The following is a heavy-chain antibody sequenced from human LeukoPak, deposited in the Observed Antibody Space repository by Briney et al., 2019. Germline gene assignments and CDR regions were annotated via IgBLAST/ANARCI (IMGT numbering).Heavy chain of an antibody. CDR3: ARGLTVTTTSLGY. V-gene: IGHV4-4*02. CDR1: GGSISSSKW. D-gene: IGHD4-17*01. Sequence: SETLSLTCAVSGGSISSSKWWSWVRQPPGKGLEWIGEIYHSGSTNYNPSLKSRVTISVDTSKIQFSLKLSSVTAADTAVYYCARGLTVTTTSLGYWGQGTLVTVSS. J-gene: IGHJ4*02. CDR2: IYHSGST.